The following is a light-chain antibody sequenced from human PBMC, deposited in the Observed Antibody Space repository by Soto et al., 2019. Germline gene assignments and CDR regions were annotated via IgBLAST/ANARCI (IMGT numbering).Light chain of an antibody. CDR3: QKYVSAPT. V-gene: IGKV1-27*01. CDR2: AAS. CDR1: QGISNS. Sequence: DIQMTQSPTSVSASVGDRVTITCRPSQGISNSLAWYQQKPGKVPKLLIHAASTLQSGVPSRFSGSGSGTDFTLTSSSLQPEDVATYYCQKYVSAPTFAPGAKVDIK. J-gene: IGKJ1*01.